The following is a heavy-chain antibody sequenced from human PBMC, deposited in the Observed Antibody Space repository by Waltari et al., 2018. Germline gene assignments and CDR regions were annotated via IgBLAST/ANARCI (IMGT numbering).Heavy chain of an antibody. D-gene: IGHD3-3*01. CDR3: ARDWSGSGRGINY. CDR1: GFPFVPHG. J-gene: IGHJ4*02. Sequence: VESGGGLVQRGGSLRLPGEPSGFPFVPHGMLGVARAPGKGLEWVANIKTDGSGKYYVDSVRGRFTISRDNAKNSLSLQMSTLRDEDTGRYYCARDWSGSGRGINYWGQGTLVTVSS. CDR2: IKTDGSGK. V-gene: IGHV3-7*01.